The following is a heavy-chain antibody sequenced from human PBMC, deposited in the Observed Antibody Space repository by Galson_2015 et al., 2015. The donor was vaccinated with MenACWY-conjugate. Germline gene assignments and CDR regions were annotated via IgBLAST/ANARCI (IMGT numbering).Heavy chain of an antibody. Sequence: QSGAEVKKSGESLKISCKGSGYSFTNYWIGWVRQMPGKGLEWMGIIYPGDSDTRYSPSFQGQVTISADKSSSTAYLQWGSLKASDIAIYYCARRSTGSEYSDYWGQGTLVTVSS. J-gene: IGHJ4*02. CDR2: IYPGDSDT. CDR1: GYSFTNYW. V-gene: IGHV5-51*01. D-gene: IGHD3-9*01. CDR3: ARRSTGSEYSDY.